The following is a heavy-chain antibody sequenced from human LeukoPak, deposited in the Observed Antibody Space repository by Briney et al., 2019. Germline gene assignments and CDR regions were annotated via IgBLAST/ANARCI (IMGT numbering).Heavy chain of an antibody. V-gene: IGHV4-34*01. CDR3: ARRTTMVRGVIN. J-gene: IGHJ4*02. CDR1: GGSFSGYY. D-gene: IGHD3-10*01. CDR2: INHSGST. Sequence: SETLSLTCAVYGGSFSGYYWSWIRQPPGKELEWIGEINHSGSTNYNPSLKSRVTISVDTSKNQFSLKLSSVTAADTAVYYCARRTTMVRGVINWGQGTLVTVSS.